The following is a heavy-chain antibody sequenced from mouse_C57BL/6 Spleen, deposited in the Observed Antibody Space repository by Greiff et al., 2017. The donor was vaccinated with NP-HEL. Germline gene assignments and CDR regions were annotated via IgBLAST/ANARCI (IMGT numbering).Heavy chain of an antibody. CDR1: GYTFTSYT. CDR3: AGGSSGYVGWFAY. D-gene: IGHD3-2*02. J-gene: IGHJ3*01. V-gene: IGHV1-4*01. Sequence: QVQLQQSGAELARPGASVKMSCKASGYTFTSYTMHWVKQRPGQGLEWIGYINPSSGYTKYNQKFKDKATLTADKSSSTAYMQLSSLTSEDSAVYYGAGGSSGYVGWFAYWGQGTLVTVSA. CDR2: INPSSGYT.